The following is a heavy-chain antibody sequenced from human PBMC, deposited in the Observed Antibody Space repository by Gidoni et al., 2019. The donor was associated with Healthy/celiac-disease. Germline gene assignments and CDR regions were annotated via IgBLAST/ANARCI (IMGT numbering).Heavy chain of an antibody. CDR2: ISSSGSTI. J-gene: IGHJ4*02. D-gene: IGHD6-13*01. CDR3: AREGPLAAVFDY. V-gene: IGHV3-48*03. Sequence: EVQLVESGRGLVQPGGSLRLSCAAAASTFSSYEMNWVRQAPGKGLEWVSYISSSGSTIYYADSVKGRFTISRDNAKDSLYLQMNSLRAEDTAVYYCAREGPLAAVFDYWGQGTLVTVSS. CDR1: ASTFSSYE.